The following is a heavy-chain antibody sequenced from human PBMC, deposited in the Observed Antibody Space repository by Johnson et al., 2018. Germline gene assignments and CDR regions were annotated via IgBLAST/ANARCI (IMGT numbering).Heavy chain of an antibody. J-gene: IGHJ6*02. Sequence: QVQLQQWGAGLLKPSETLSLTCAVYGGSFSGYYWSWIRQPPGKGLEWIGEINHSGSTNYNPSLKSRVTISVDTSKNQFSLKLSSVTAADTAVYYCARVYYAILTANPNLGGMDVWGQGTTVTVSS. CDR2: INHSGST. CDR3: ARVYYAILTANPNLGGMDV. CDR1: GGSFSGYY. V-gene: IGHV4-34*01. D-gene: IGHD3-9*01.